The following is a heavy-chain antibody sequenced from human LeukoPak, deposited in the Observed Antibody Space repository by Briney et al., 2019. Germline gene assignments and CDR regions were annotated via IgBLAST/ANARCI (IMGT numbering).Heavy chain of an antibody. CDR1: GGTFSSYA. J-gene: IGHJ6*04. Sequence: SVKVSCKASGGTFSSYAISWVRQAPGQGLEWMGGIIPIFGTANYAQKFQGRVTITTDETTSTAYMELSSLRSEDTAVYYCARGTNDFWSSMDVWGKGTTVTVSS. CDR2: IIPIFGTA. V-gene: IGHV1-69*05. D-gene: IGHD3-3*01. CDR3: ARGTNDFWSSMDV.